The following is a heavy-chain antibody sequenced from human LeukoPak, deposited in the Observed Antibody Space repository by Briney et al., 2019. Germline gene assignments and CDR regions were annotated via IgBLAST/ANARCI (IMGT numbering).Heavy chain of an antibody. Sequence: PGGSLRLSCAASGFTFGIYAMNWVRQAPGKGLEWVSYIGPSGNNIYYADSVKGRFTISRDNAKNSLYLQMNSLRAEDTAVYYCAELGITMIGGVWGKGTTVTISS. D-gene: IGHD3-10*02. CDR2: IGPSGNNI. V-gene: IGHV3-48*03. CDR3: AELGITMIGGV. J-gene: IGHJ6*04. CDR1: GFTFGIYA.